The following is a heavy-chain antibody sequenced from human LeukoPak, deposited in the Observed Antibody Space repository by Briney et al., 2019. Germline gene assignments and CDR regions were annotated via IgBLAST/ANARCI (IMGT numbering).Heavy chain of an antibody. CDR3: ARTSIAAREADY. J-gene: IGHJ4*02. CDR1: GFTFSRYS. V-gene: IGHV3-64*01. Sequence: GGSLSLSCAASGFTFSRYSMHWVRHAPGKGLEYVSAISNNGGSTYYAKSVKGRFTISRDNSKNTLYLQMGSLRAEDMAVYYCARTSIAAREADYWGQGTLVTVSS. CDR2: ISNNGGST. D-gene: IGHD6-6*01.